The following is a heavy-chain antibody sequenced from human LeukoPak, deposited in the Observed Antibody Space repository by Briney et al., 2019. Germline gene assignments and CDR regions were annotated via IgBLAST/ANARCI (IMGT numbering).Heavy chain of an antibody. J-gene: IGHJ4*02. V-gene: IGHV3-7*03. CDR2: IKQDGSEK. D-gene: IGHD6-13*01. CDR1: GFTFSSYW. Sequence: GGSLRLSCAASGFTFSSYWMSWVRQAPGKGLEWVANIKQDGSEKYYVDSVKGRFTISRDNAKNSLYLQMNSLKTEDTAVYYCTRPPGIAAAGTGYWGQGTLVTVSS. CDR3: TRPPGIAAAGTGY.